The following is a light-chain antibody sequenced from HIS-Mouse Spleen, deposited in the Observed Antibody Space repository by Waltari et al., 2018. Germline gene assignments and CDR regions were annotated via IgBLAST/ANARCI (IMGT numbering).Light chain of an antibody. J-gene: IGLJ2*01. CDR1: SGHSSYA. CDR2: LNSDGSH. CDR3: QTWGTGIRV. Sequence: QLVLTQSPSASASLGASVKPTCTLSSGHSSYAIAWHQQQPEKGPRYLMKLNSDGSHSKGAGIPDRFSGSSSGAERYLTISSLQSEDEADYYCQTWGTGIRVFGGGTKLTVL. V-gene: IGLV4-69*01.